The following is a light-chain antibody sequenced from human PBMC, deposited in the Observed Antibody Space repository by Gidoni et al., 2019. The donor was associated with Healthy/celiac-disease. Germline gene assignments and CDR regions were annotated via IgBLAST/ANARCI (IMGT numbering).Light chain of an antibody. CDR3: QQYGSSPTWT. CDR1: QSVSSSY. V-gene: IGKV3-20*01. J-gene: IGKJ1*01. CDR2: GAS. Sequence: EFVLTQSPGTLSLSPGERATLSCSASQSVSSSYLAWYQQKPGQAPRLLIYGASSRATGIPDRFSGSGSGTDFTLTISRLEPEDFAVYYCQQYGSSPTWTFGQGTKVEIK.